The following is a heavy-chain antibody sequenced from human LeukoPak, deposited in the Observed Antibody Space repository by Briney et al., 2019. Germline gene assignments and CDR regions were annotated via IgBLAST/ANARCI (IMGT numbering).Heavy chain of an antibody. D-gene: IGHD3-10*01. J-gene: IGHJ4*02. CDR1: GDTLTELS. CDR3: ATGPSMVRGAFDY. CDR2: FDPEDGET. Sequence: AAVKVSCKVSGDTLTELSMHWVRQAPGKGLEWMGGFDPEDGETIYAQKFQGRVTMTEDTSTDTAYMELSSLRSEDTAVYYCATGPSMVRGAFDYWGQGTLVTVCS. V-gene: IGHV1-24*01.